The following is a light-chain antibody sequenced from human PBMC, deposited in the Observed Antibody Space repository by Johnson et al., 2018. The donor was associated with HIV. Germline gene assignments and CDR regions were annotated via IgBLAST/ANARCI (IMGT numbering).Light chain of an antibody. CDR3: GTWDSSLSAGGG. J-gene: IGLJ1*01. CDR1: SSNIGNNY. V-gene: IGLV1-51*02. CDR2: ENT. Sequence: QSVLTQPPSVSAAPGQKVTISCSGSSSNIGNNYVSWYQHLPGTAPKLLIYENTKRPSGIHDRFSGSKSGTSATLGITGLQTGDEADYYCGTWDSSLSAGGGFGTGTKVTVL.